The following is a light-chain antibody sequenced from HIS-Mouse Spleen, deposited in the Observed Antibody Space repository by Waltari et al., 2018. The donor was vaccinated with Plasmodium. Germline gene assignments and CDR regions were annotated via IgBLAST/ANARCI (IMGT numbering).Light chain of an antibody. CDR1: SLRSYY. CDR2: GKN. J-gene: IGLJ2*01. V-gene: IGLV3-19*01. CDR3: NSRDSSGNHLV. Sequence: SSELTQDPAVSVALGQTVRITSQGESLRSYYASWYQQKPGQAPVLVIYGKNNRPSGIPDRFSGSSSGNTASLTITGAQAEDEADYYCNSRDSSGNHLVFGGGTKLTVL.